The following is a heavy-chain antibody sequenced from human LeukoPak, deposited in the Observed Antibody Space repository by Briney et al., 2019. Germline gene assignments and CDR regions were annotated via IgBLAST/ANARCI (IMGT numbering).Heavy chain of an antibody. Sequence: SETLSLTCTVSGVSISSGSYYWGWIRPHPGKGLEWIMYIHYSEDTYYNSSLESRATISVDTTKNLFSLTLSSVTAAETVAYYCARTIATGLKYFKDLGQGSRVTVAS. V-gene: IGHV4-31*03. J-gene: IGHJ4*02. D-gene: IGHD2-21*01. CDR1: GVSISSGSYY. CDR2: IHYSEDT. CDR3: ARTIATGLKYFKD.